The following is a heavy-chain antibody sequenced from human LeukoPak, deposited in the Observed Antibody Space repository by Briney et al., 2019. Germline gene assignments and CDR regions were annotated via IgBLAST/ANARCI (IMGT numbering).Heavy chain of an antibody. CDR1: GFTFSIYA. V-gene: IGHV3-23*01. CDR2: TSSGGEVT. D-gene: IGHD1-20*01. Sequence: GGSLRLSCAASGFTFSIYAMSWVREGAGKGVEWVSSTSSGGEVTFYADSVKGRFTISRDNANNTLYLQMNSLRAEDTAVYYCAMFSYVSGTTISWGQGTLVTVSS. CDR3: AMFSYVSGTTIS. J-gene: IGHJ4*02.